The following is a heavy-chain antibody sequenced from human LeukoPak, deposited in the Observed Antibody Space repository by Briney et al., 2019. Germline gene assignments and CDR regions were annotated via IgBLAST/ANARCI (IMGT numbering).Heavy chain of an antibody. V-gene: IGHV3-23*05. Sequence: GGSLRLSCAATRFTFSRYAMSWVRQAPGKGLEWVSAVNNKGNNKYYADSVKGRFTISRDNAKKSLYLQMNRLTDEDTAVYYCASDYGDFSSDPFDYWGLGTLVTVSS. D-gene: IGHD4-17*01. CDR3: ASDYGDFSSDPFDY. J-gene: IGHJ4*02. CDR2: VNNKGNNK. CDR1: RFTFSRYA.